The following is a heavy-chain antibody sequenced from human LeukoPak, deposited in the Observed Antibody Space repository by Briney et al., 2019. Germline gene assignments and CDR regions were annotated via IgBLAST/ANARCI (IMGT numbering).Heavy chain of an antibody. V-gene: IGHV1-2*02. D-gene: IGHD2-15*01. CDR3: ASQTSKRYCSGGSCYFDAFDI. J-gene: IGHJ3*02. CDR1: GYTFTGYY. CDR2: INPNTGGT. Sequence: ASVKVSCKAFGYTFTGYYMQWVRQAPGQGLEWMGWINPNTGGTNYAQKFQGRVTVTTDTSVSTGYMELSRLTSDDTAVYYCASQTSKRYCSGGSCYFDAFDIWGQGTMVTVSS.